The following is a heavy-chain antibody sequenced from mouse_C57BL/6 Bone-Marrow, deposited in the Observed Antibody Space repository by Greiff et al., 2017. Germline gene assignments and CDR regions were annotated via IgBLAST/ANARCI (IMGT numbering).Heavy chain of an antibody. CDR1: GFNINDYY. D-gene: IGHD2-1*01. V-gene: IGHV14-2*01. CDR3: APGNDYFDY. CDR2: IDPGDGET. J-gene: IGHJ2*01. Sequence: EVQLQQSGAELVKPGASVKLSCTASGFNINDYYMHWVKQRTEQGLEWIGRIDPGDGETKYAPKCQGKATITADTSSNTAYLQLSSLTSEDTAVYYCAPGNDYFDYWGQGTTLRVYS.